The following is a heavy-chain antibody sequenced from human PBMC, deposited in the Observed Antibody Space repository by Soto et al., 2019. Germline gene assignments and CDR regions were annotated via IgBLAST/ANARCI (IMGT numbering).Heavy chain of an antibody. CDR2: ISAYNGNT. D-gene: IGHD3-22*01. J-gene: IGHJ1*01. V-gene: IGHV1-18*01. CDR1: GYTFTSYG. Sequence: ASVKVSCKASGYTFTSYGISWVRQAPGQGLEWMGWISAYNGNTNYAQKLQGRVTMTTDTSTSTAYMELRSLRSDDTAVYYCATTCDSSTYYSPACTEYFHHWGQGTLVTVSS. CDR3: ATTCDSSTYYSPACTEYFHH.